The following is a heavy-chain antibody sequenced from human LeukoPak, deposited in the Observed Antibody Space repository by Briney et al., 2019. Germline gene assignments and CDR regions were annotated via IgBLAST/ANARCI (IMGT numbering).Heavy chain of an antibody. CDR3: ARTDETAPAEDFQH. V-gene: IGHV3-53*01. J-gene: IGHJ1*01. Sequence: GGSLRLSCAASGFSVSSNYMSWVRQAPGKGLEWVSVIYSGGSTYYADSVKGRFTISRDNSKNTLYLQMKSLRAEDTAVYYCARTDETAPAEDFQHWGQGTLVSVSS. CDR1: GFSVSSNY. D-gene: IGHD2-21*02. CDR2: IYSGGST.